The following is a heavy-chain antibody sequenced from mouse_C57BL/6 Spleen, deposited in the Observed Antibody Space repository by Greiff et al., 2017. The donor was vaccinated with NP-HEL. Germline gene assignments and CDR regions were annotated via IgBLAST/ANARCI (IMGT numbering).Heavy chain of an antibody. CDR1: GYSITSGYY. D-gene: IGHD4-1*01. J-gene: IGHJ2*01. V-gene: IGHV3-6*01. CDR2: ISYDGSN. CDR3: ATGISYFDY. Sequence: DVQLQESGPGLVKPSQSLSLTCSVTGYSITSGYYWNWIRQFPGNKLEWMGYISYDGSNNYNPSLKNRISITRDTSKNQFFLKLNSVTTEDTATYYCATGISYFDYWGQGTTLTVSS.